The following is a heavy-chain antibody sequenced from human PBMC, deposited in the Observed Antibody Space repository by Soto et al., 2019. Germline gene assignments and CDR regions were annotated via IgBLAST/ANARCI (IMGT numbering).Heavy chain of an antibody. CDR3: ARDLGGYCSGGSCYSSRHYYYGMDG. D-gene: IGHD2-15*01. V-gene: IGHV1-69*01. J-gene: IGHJ6*02. Sequence: QVPMVQSGAEVKKPGSSVKVSCKASGGTFSSYAISWVRQAPGQGLEWMGGTIPIFGTANYAQKHQGRVTITADESTSTAYMELSTLRCEDRAVYDCARDLGGYCSGGSCYSSRHYYYGMDGWGQGTTVTVS. CDR1: GGTFSSYA. CDR2: TIPIFGTA.